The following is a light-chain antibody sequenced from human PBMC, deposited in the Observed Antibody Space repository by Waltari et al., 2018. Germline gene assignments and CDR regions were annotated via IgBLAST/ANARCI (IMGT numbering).Light chain of an antibody. J-gene: IGKJ4*01. CDR1: QSVSSK. V-gene: IGKV3-15*01. Sequence: DIVMTQSPATLSVSPGESATLSCRASQSVSSKLAWYQQKPGQAPRLLIYGASTRATGIPARFSGSGSGTEFTLTISSLQSEDFAVYSCQQYDNWPLTFGGGTKVGI. CDR2: GAS. CDR3: QQYDNWPLT.